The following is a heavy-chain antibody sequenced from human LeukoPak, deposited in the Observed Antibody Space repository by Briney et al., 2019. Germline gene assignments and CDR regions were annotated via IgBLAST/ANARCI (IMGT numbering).Heavy chain of an antibody. CDR3: ARGGEMATIRFDY. V-gene: IGHV1-8*01. CDR2: MNPNSSNA. J-gene: IGHJ4*02. D-gene: IGHD5-24*01. CDR1: GYTFTNYD. Sequence: GASVKVSCKASGYTFTNYDINWVRQATGQGLEWMGWMNPNSSNAGYAQKFQGRVTMTRNTSISTAYMELSSLRSEETAVYYCARGGEMATIRFDYWGQGTLVTVSP.